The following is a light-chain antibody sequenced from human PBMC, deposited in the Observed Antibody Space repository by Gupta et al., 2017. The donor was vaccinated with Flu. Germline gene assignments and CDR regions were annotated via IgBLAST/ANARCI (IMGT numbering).Light chain of an antibody. J-gene: IGLJ2*01. CDR3: NSYKNTNTLVL. CDR1: SSDIVDYNN. V-gene: IGLV2-14*01. Sequence: TISSTGTSSDIVDYNNGSWYQQHPGKATKLRRCEVSNRPSGVSTRVSGYKSGNTASLTISGLKADDEAEYYCNSYKNTNTLVLFGGGTKLTVL. CDR2: EVS.